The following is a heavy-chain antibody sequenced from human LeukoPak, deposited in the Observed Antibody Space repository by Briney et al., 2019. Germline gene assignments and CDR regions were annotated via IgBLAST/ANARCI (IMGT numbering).Heavy chain of an antibody. CDR3: AKGRITMVRGVTD. CDR2: ISGSGGST. CDR1: GFTFSSYA. D-gene: IGHD3-10*01. V-gene: IGHV3-23*01. Sequence: GGSLRLSCAASGFTFSSYAMSWVRQAPGKGLEWVSGISGSGGSTYYADSVKVRFTISRDNSKNTLYLEMNSLRAEDTAVYYCAKGRITMVRGVTDWGQGTLVTVSS. J-gene: IGHJ4*02.